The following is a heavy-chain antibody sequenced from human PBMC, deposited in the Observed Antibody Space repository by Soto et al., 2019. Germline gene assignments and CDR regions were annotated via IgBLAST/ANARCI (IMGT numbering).Heavy chain of an antibody. Sequence: GGSLRLSCAASGFTFSSNAMSWVRQAPGRGRECVSAISGIGGSTYYADSVKGRFTISRDNSKNTLYLQMNSLRAEDTAVYYCAKAGELLRFWYFDLWGRGTLVTVSS. V-gene: IGHV3-23*01. CDR3: AKAGELLRFWYFDL. CDR1: GFTFSSNA. CDR2: ISGIGGST. D-gene: IGHD1-26*01. J-gene: IGHJ2*01.